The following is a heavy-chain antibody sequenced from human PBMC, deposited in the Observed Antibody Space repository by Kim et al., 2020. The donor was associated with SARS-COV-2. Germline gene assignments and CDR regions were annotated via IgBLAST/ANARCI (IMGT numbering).Heavy chain of an antibody. CDR3: ARAEI. V-gene: IGHV3-7*01. J-gene: IGHJ4*02. CDR2: INPDGSVK. CDR1: GFIFSSQW. Sequence: LSLTCATSGFIFSSQWMSWVRQAPGKGLEWVANINPDGSVKSYVDSVKGRFTISRDNGKNSLYLQMDSLRAEDTAVYYCARAEIWGQGTLVTVSS.